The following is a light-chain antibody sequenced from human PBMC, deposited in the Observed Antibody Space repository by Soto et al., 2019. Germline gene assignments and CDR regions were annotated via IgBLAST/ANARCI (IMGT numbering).Light chain of an antibody. CDR3: QQSNSYIRT. CDR2: GAS. Sequence: DIQLTQSPSSLSASVGDRVTITCRASQSVRTLLNWYQQKSGEAHRLLIQGASSLRSGVPSRFSGSGSGTDFTLTIMSLQPEDFATYYCQQSNSYIRTFGQGTKVEVK. V-gene: IGKV1-39*01. CDR1: QSVRTL. J-gene: IGKJ1*01.